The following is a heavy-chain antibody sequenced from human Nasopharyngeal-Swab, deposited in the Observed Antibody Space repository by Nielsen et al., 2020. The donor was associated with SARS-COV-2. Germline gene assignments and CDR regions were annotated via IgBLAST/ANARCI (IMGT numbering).Heavy chain of an antibody. J-gene: IGHJ4*02. Sequence: GGSLRLSCAASGFTFDDYAMHWVRQAPGKGLKWVSGISWNSGSIGYADSVKGRFTISRDNAKNSLYLQMNSLRAEDTALYYCAKVFAGPDYWGQGTLVTVSS. CDR1: GFTFDDYA. CDR3: AKVFAGPDY. V-gene: IGHV3-9*01. CDR2: ISWNSGSI.